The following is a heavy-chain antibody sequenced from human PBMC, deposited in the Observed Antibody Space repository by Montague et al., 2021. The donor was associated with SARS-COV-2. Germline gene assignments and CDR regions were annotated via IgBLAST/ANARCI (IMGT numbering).Heavy chain of an antibody. V-gene: IGHV4-34*01. CDR3: ARDFERGGNFDY. J-gene: IGHJ4*02. D-gene: IGHD3-16*01. CDR2: ISLSGRT. Sequence: ETLSLTCTVSGGSMRDYYWSWIRQPPGEGLEWIGEISLSGRTNYNPSLNNRVTISLDTSRKQFSLNLNSVTAADTAIYYCARDFERGGNFDYWGQGILVTVSS. CDR1: GGSMRDYY.